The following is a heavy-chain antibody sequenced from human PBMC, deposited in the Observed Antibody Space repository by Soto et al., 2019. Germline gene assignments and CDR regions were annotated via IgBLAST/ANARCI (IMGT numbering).Heavy chain of an antibody. CDR3: ARLIRGAAAAFDS. Sequence: QVQLQESGPGLVKPSETLSLTCTVSGGSIDTYYWSWIRQPPGKGLEYIGYISHTGTTDSNPSLKSRVTLSIDTSKNQFPLNLSSVTASDTAIYYCARLIRGAAAAFDSWGQGSLVTVSS. D-gene: IGHD6-25*01. V-gene: IGHV4-59*08. CDR2: ISHTGTT. J-gene: IGHJ4*02. CDR1: GGSIDTYY.